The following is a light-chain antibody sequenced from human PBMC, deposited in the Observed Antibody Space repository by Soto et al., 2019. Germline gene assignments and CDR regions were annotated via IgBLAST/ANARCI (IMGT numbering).Light chain of an antibody. CDR2: GAS. Sequence: EIVMTHSPVTLSLSPGDRATLSCRASQSLSNTYISWYRQKPGQAPRLLIYGASTRATGIPARFSGSGSGTDFTLTISSLQPEDFALYYCHQDFDLPLTFGGGTKVEIK. CDR1: QSLSNTY. V-gene: IGKV3D-7*01. CDR3: HQDFDLPLT. J-gene: IGKJ4*01.